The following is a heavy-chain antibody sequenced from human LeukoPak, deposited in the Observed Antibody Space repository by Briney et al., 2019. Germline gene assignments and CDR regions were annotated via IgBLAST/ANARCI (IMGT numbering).Heavy chain of an antibody. CDR2: IYGDGNT. Sequence: GGSLRLSCAASGFTVSSNYMNWVRQAPGKGLEWVSVIYGDGNTYYTDSVKGRFTISRDNSKNAVLLQMNSLRAEDTAVHYCARASFYYDSRALDPWGQGALVTVSS. J-gene: IGHJ5*02. CDR1: GFTVSSNY. V-gene: IGHV3-53*01. CDR3: ARASFYYDSRALDP. D-gene: IGHD3-22*01.